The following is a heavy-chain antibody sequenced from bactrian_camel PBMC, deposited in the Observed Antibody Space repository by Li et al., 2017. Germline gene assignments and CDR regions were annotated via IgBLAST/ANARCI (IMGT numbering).Heavy chain of an antibody. V-gene: IGHV3S40*01. CDR3: AATDGGWWACGTRLRRSGEYHY. J-gene: IGHJ4*01. CDR2: INSGGGTT. Sequence: VQLVESGGGSVQAGGSLRLSCVVSGYTKRRGCTGWFRQAPGKGLEWVSSINSGGGTTYYADSVKGRFTISRDNAKNTVYLQMNSLKPEDTAMYYCAATDGGWWACGTRLRRSGEYHYWGQGTQVTVS. D-gene: IGHD7*01. CDR1: GYTKRRGC.